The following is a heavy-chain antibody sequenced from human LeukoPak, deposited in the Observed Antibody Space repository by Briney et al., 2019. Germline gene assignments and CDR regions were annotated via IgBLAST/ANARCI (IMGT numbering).Heavy chain of an antibody. D-gene: IGHD2-8*01. CDR3: ARVGGYCTNGVCSRAFDI. CDR2: IYHSGST. CDR1: GGSISSGGYS. J-gene: IGHJ3*02. Sequence: PSQTLSLTCAVSGGSISSGGYSWSWIRQPPGKGLEWIGYIYHSGSTYYSPSLKSRVTISVDRSKNQFSLKLSSVTAADTAVYYCARVGGYCTNGVCSRAFDIWGQGTMVTVSS. V-gene: IGHV4-30-2*01.